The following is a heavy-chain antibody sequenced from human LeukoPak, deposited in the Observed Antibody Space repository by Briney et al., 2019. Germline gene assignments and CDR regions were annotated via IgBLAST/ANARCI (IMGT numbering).Heavy chain of an antibody. V-gene: IGHV1-69*05. CDR3: ATSFNYPYYYYYMDV. Sequence: SAKVSCKASGGTFSSYAISWVRQAPGQGLEWMGGIIPIFGTANYAQKFQGRVTITRNTSISTAYMELSSLRSEDTAVYYCATSFNYPYYYYYMDVWGKGTTVTVSS. CDR1: GGTFSSYA. CDR2: IIPIFGTA. D-gene: IGHD1-1*01. J-gene: IGHJ6*03.